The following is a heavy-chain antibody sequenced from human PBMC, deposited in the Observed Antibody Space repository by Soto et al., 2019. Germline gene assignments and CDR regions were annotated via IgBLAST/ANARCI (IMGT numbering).Heavy chain of an antibody. CDR1: GYTFTSYY. D-gene: IGHD3-22*01. CDR3: ARDRFLEGYDSSGYKRGEGGYFDY. Sequence: QVQLVQSGAEVKKPGASVKVSCKASGYTFTSYYMHWVRQAPGQGLEWMGIINPSGGSTSYAQKSRARFTMTRDTSTRTVYVELSSLRSEDTAVFYCARDRFLEGYDSSGYKRGEGGYFDYWGQGTLVTVSS. J-gene: IGHJ4*02. CDR2: INPSGGST. V-gene: IGHV1-46*01.